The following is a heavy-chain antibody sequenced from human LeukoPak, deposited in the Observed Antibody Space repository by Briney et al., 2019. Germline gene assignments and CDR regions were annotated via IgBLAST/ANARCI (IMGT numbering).Heavy chain of an antibody. CDR3: ARGDYYGSGSYDY. Sequence: SVKVSCKASGGTFSSYAISWVRQAPGQGLEWMGGIIPIFGTANYAQRFQGRVTITADESTSTAYMELSSLRSEDTAVYYCARGDYYGSGSYDYWGQGTLVTVSS. D-gene: IGHD3-10*01. CDR1: GGTFSSYA. J-gene: IGHJ4*02. V-gene: IGHV1-69*13. CDR2: IIPIFGTA.